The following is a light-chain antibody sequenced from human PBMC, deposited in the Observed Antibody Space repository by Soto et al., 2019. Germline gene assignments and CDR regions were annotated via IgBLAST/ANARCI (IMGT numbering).Light chain of an antibody. J-gene: IGLJ1*01. CDR2: DVS. CDR3: RSSTSSSFYV. CDR1: SSDVGGYNY. V-gene: IGLV2-14*01. Sequence: QSALTQPASVSGSPGQSITISCTGTSSDVGGYNYVSWYQQHPGKAPKLMIYDVSNRPSGVSNRFSGSKSGNTASLTISVLQSEDEADYNSRSSTSSSFYVVGTGTKLTVL.